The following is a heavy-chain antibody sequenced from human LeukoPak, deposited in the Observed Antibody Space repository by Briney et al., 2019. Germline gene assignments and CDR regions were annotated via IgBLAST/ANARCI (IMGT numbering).Heavy chain of an antibody. D-gene: IGHD3-9*01. CDR2: MNPNSGNT. CDR3: ASSEGDMTAFDY. CDR1: GYTFTSYD. J-gene: IGHJ4*02. V-gene: IGHV1-8*01. Sequence: ASVKVSFKASGYTFTSYDINWVRQATGQGLEWMGWMNPNSGNTGYAQKFQGRVTMTRNTSISTAYMERSSLRSEDTAVYYCASSEGDMTAFDYWGQGTLVTVSS.